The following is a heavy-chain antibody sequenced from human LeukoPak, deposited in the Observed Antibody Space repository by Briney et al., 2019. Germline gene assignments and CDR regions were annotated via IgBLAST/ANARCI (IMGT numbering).Heavy chain of an antibody. V-gene: IGHV1-2*02. D-gene: IGHD2-21*01. CDR1: GYTFTAQY. J-gene: IGHJ4*02. CDR2: INPNNGDT. CDR3: ASYPRSIPTPPFGY. Sequence: ASAKVSCKASGYTFTAQYMHWVRQAPGQGLEWMGWINPNNGDTKYAQSFLGRVTMTRDTSTTTAYMELSSLRSDDTAVYFCASYPRSIPTPPFGYWGQGTLVTVSS.